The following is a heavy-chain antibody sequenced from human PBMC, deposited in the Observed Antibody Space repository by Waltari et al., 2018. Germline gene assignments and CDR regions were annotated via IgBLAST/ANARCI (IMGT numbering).Heavy chain of an antibody. CDR1: GFTFSSYS. CDR2: ISSSSSYI. V-gene: IGHV3-21*01. CDR3: AREQSIAAAGKGFDY. Sequence: EVQLVESGGGLVKPGGSLRLSCAASGFTFSSYSMNWVRQAPGKGLEWVSSISSSSSYIYYADSVKGRFTIPRDNAKNSLYLQMNSLRAEDTAVYYCAREQSIAAAGKGFDYWGQGTLVTVSS. J-gene: IGHJ4*02. D-gene: IGHD6-13*01.